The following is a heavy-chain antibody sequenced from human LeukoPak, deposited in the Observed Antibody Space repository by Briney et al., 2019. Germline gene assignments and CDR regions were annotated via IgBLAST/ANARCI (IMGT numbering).Heavy chain of an antibody. Sequence: SETLSLTCTVSGGSISSSSYYWGWIRQPPGKGLEWIGSIYYSGSTYYNPSLKSRVTISVDTSKNQFSLKLSSVTAADTAVYYCARKGEVGAMVWSDPWGQGTLVTVSS. CDR1: GGSISSSSYY. CDR3: ARKGEVGAMVWSDP. V-gene: IGHV4-39*01. J-gene: IGHJ5*02. CDR2: IYYSGST. D-gene: IGHD1-26*01.